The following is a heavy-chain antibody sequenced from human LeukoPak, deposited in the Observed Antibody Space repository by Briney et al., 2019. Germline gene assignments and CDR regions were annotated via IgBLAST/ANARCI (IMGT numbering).Heavy chain of an antibody. CDR2: ISSSGSTI. D-gene: IGHD3-16*02. V-gene: IGHV3-11*01. CDR3: ARAPNWEPYYDYVWGSYRHPYYFDY. J-gene: IGHJ4*02. CDR1: GFTFSDYY. Sequence: GGSLRLSCAASGFTFSDYYMSWIRQAPGKGLEWVSYISSSGSTIYYADSVKGRFTISRDNAKNSLYLQMNSLRAEDTAVYYCARAPNWEPYYDYVWGSYRHPYYFDYWGQGTLVTVSS.